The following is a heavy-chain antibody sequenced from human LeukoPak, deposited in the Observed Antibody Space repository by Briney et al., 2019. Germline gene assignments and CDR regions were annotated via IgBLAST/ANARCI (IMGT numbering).Heavy chain of an antibody. V-gene: IGHV3-11*04. D-gene: IGHD3-16*01. Sequence: GGSLRLSCAASGFTFSDYYMSWIRQAPGKGLEWVSNISGSVGSMFYAASVKGRFAISRDNSKNTLYLQMNSLRAEDTAVYYCAREGRRRGYFDYWGQGTLVTVSS. CDR3: AREGRRRGYFDY. CDR2: ISGSVGSM. CDR1: GFTFSDYY. J-gene: IGHJ4*02.